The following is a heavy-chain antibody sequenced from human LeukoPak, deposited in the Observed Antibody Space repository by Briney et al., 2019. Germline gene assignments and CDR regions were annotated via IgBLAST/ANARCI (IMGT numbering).Heavy chain of an antibody. J-gene: IGHJ5*02. CDR3: ARDSGSYYRGFDP. CDR2: INPSGGST. CDR1: GYAFTSYY. Sequence: ASVKVSCKASGYAFTSYYMHWVRQAPGQGLEWMGIINPSGGSTSYAQKFQGRVTMTRDTSTSTVYMELSSLRSEDTAVYYCARDSGSYYRGFDPWGQGTLVTVSS. V-gene: IGHV1-46*01. D-gene: IGHD1-26*01.